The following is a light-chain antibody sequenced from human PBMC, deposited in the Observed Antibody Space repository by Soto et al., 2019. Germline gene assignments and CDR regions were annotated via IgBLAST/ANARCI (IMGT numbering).Light chain of an antibody. CDR1: SSDVGAYNF. Sequence: QSVLTQPASVSGSPGQAITISCTGTSSDVGAYNFVSWHQQHPGKAPKLMIYNVYDRPSGISYRFSGSKSGNTASLTISGLQGEDEADYFCKSYAGSNTYVFGSGTKVNVL. J-gene: IGLJ1*01. V-gene: IGLV2-14*03. CDR3: KSYAGSNTYV. CDR2: NVY.